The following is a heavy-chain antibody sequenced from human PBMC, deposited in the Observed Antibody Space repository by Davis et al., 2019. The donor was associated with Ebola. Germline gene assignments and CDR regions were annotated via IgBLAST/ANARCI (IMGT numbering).Heavy chain of an antibody. D-gene: IGHD2-21*02. CDR3: AKASGRFLTATSTFDY. J-gene: IGHJ4*02. V-gene: IGHV3-7*03. CDR1: GFAFSDYS. CDR2: IKQDGSEK. Sequence: PGGSLRLSCAASGFAFSDYSMSWVRQAPGKGPEWVANIKQDGSEKQYVDSVKGRFTISRDNSKNMLYLQMNSLRAEDTAVYYCAKASGRFLTATSTFDYWGQGTLVTVSS.